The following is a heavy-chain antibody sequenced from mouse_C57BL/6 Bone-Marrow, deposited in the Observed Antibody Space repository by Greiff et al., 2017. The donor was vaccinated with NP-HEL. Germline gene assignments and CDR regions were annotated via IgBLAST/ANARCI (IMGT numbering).Heavy chain of an antibody. Sequence: DVMLVESGGGLVQPGGSLKLSCAASGFTFSDYYMYWVRQTPEKRLEWVAYISNGGGSTYYPDTVKGRFTISRDNAKNTLYLQMSRLKSEDTAMYYCARQAGTDAMDYWGQGTSVTVSS. CDR3: ARQAGTDAMDY. D-gene: IGHD4-1*01. CDR1: GFTFSDYY. CDR2: ISNGGGST. J-gene: IGHJ4*01. V-gene: IGHV5-12*01.